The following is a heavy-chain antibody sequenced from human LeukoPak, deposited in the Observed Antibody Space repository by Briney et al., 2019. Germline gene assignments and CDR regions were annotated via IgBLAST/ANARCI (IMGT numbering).Heavy chain of an antibody. J-gene: IGHJ4*02. D-gene: IGHD3-3*01. CDR2: IIPMFGTA. CDR3: ARDRYYDFWSGSHYFDY. CDR1: GGTFSSYA. V-gene: IGHV1-69*06. Sequence: SVNVSCKASGGTFSSYAISWVRQAPGQGLEWMGVIIPMFGTANYAQKFQGRVTITADKSTTTAYMELSSLRSVDTAMYYCARDRYYDFWSGSHYFDYWGQGTPVTVSS.